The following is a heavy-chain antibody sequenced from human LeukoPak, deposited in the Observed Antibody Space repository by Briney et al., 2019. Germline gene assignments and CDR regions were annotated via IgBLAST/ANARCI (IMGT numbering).Heavy chain of an antibody. CDR1: GGSISSYY. D-gene: IGHD3-16*01. CDR3: ARASLMKPPYYYYYMDV. CDR2: IYTSGST. V-gene: IGHV4-4*07. J-gene: IGHJ6*03. Sequence: SETLSLTCTVSGGSISSYYWSWIRQPAGEGLEWIGRIYTSGSTNYNPSLKGRVTMSVDTSKNQFSLKLSSVTAADTAVYYCARASLMKPPYYYYYMDVWGKGTTVTVSS.